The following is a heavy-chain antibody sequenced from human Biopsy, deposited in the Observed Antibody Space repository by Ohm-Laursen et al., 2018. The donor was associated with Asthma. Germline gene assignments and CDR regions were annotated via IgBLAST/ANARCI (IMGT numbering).Heavy chain of an antibody. V-gene: IGHV1-58*01. CDR2: IAAGRDKT. J-gene: IGHJ6*02. CDR3: AAATVIVSAAVAGYHYYYNMDV. CDR1: GFPFYNSA. Sequence: SVKVSCKTSGFPFYNSAVQWARQARGQGLEWMGMIAAGRDKTIYAQNFQERVTFTRDLSTGTASMELSSLRTEDTAVYYCAAATVIVSAAVAGYHYYYNMDVWGQGTTVSVSS. D-gene: IGHD3-22*01.